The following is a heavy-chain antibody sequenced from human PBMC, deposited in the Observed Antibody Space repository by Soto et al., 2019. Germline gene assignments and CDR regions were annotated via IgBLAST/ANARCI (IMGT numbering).Heavy chain of an antibody. CDR3: ASCPVHNWNYDLNWFDP. V-gene: IGHV4-39*01. D-gene: IGHD1-7*01. Sequence: SETLSLTCTVSGGSISSSSYYWGWIRQPPGKGLEWIGSIYYSGSTYYNPSLKSRVTISVDTSKNQFSLKLSSVTAADTAVYFCASCPVHNWNYDLNWFDPWGQGTLVTVSS. J-gene: IGHJ5*02. CDR2: IYYSGST. CDR1: GGSISSSSYY.